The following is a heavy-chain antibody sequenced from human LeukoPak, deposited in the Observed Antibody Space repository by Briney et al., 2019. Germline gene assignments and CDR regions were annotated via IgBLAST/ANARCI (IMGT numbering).Heavy chain of an antibody. CDR3: AKDYYGSGSHSSPIYFDY. V-gene: IGHV3-23*01. CDR1: GFTFSTYG. Sequence: QSGGSLRLSCAASGFTFSTYGMSWVRQAPGKGLEWVSGISGGGGSTYYADSVKGRFTISRDNSKNTLYLQMNSLRAEDTAVYYCAKDYYGSGSHSSPIYFDYWGQGTLVTVSS. J-gene: IGHJ4*02. D-gene: IGHD3-10*01. CDR2: ISGGGGST.